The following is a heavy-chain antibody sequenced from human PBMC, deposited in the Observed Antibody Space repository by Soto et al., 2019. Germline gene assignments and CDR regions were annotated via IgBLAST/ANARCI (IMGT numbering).Heavy chain of an antibody. CDR1: GFTFSNFA. Sequence: QLLESGGGFVQPGGSLRLSCVASGFTFSNFAMAWVRQAPGEGLEWVSAISGSGDDTFYADSMKGRFTISRDNSKDTLYLQINSLRAEDTAVYYCANPIPKTRTTFGFWGHGTLVTVSS. D-gene: IGHD1-1*01. CDR3: ANPIPKTRTTFGF. J-gene: IGHJ4*01. CDR2: ISGSGDDT. V-gene: IGHV3-23*01.